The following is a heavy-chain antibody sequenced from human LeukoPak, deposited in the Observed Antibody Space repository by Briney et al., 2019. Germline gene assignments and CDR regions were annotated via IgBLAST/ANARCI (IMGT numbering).Heavy chain of an antibody. V-gene: IGHV4-39*01. Sequence: SQTLPLTCTVSGGSISSSSHFGGWIRQPPGKGLEWIGAVFHSGITSYNPSLRSRVTISVDTSKNQFSLNLTSVTAADTAVYYCARQGITLIRGVKQYYFDYWGPGALVTVSS. CDR2: VFHSGIT. CDR3: ARQGITLIRGVKQYYFDY. D-gene: IGHD3-10*01. CDR1: GGSISSSSHF. J-gene: IGHJ4*02.